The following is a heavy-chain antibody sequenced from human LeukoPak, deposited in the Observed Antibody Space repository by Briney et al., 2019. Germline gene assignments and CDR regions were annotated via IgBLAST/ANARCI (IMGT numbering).Heavy chain of an antibody. CDR3: AKGMEVTMVRGVNIGFDY. V-gene: IGHV3-11*01. CDR2: MSSRSGII. Sequence: GGSLRLSCVASGFNFSDYYMNWIRQSPGKGLEWISYMSSRSGIIYYADSVKGRFTISRDNAKNSLYLQMNSLRAEDTALYYCAKGMEVTMVRGVNIGFDYWGQGTLVTVSS. J-gene: IGHJ4*02. D-gene: IGHD3-10*01. CDR1: GFNFSDYY.